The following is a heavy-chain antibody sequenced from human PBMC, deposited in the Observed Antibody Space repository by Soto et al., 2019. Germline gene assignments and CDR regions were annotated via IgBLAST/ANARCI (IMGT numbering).Heavy chain of an antibody. CDR1: GFTFSSYA. CDR2: ISGSGGST. V-gene: IGHV3-23*01. CDR3: AKAPGPKAVAGRVGVYYYMDV. D-gene: IGHD6-19*01. J-gene: IGHJ6*03. Sequence: GGSLRLSCAASGFTFSSYAMSWVRQAPGKGLEWVSAISGSGGSTYYADSVKGRFTISRDNSKNTLYLQMNSLRAEDTAVYYCAKAPGPKAVAGRVGVYYYMDVWGKGTTVTVSS.